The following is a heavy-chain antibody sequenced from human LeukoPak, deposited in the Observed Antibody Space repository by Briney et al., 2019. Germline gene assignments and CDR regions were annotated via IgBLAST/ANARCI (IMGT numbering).Heavy chain of an antibody. CDR1: GFTVSNDY. Sequence: GGSLRLSCAVSGFTVSNDYMSWVRQAPGKGLEWVSVIYGGGATYYADSVRGRFTISRDNFENTLFLQMHNLRAEDTAVYYCTRLLPSSHHFFDSWGQGTLVAVSS. D-gene: IGHD6-6*01. CDR3: TRLLPSSHHFFDS. V-gene: IGHV3-53*01. J-gene: IGHJ4*02. CDR2: IYGGGAT.